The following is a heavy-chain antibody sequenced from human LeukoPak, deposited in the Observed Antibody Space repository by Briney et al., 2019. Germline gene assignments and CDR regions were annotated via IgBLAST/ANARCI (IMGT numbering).Heavy chain of an antibody. V-gene: IGHV4-61*08. CDR1: GGSISIGDYY. CDR2: VNHSGSA. CDR3: ARERASNNHDNWFDP. Sequence: PSETLSLTCTVSGGSISIGDYYLSWIRYSPTKGLEWIGEVNHSGSAKYNPSLRSRVTISADKSKKQFFLRLSPVAAADSGDYYCARERASNNHDNWFDPWGQGTLVTVSS. J-gene: IGHJ5*02.